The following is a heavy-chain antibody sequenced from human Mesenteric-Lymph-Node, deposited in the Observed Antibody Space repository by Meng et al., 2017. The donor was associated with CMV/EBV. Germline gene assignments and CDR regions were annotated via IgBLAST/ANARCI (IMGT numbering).Heavy chain of an antibody. CDR3: ARGTTRGLHNWFDP. Sequence: SETLSLTCTVSGDSISSSNYYWAWTRQPPGKGLEWIGTLYYSGTTYYNPSLKGRVTMSLDTSRNQFSLRLSSATAADTAVYYCARGTTRGLHNWFDPWGQGTLVTVSS. D-gene: IGHD1-1*01. CDR2: LYYSGTT. J-gene: IGHJ5*02. CDR1: GDSISSSNYY. V-gene: IGHV4-39*07.